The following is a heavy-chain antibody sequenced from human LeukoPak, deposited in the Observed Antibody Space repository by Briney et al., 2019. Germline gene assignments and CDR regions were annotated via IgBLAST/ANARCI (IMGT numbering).Heavy chain of an antibody. Sequence: ASVKVSCKASGYSFTRYFIHWVRQAPGQGLEWMGIIIPSDGSTSYAQKFQGRVTMTRDTSTSTVYMELSGLSSEDTAVYYCAREIVVVPSAMGFDPWGQGTLVTVSS. V-gene: IGHV1-46*01. CDR1: GYSFTRYF. D-gene: IGHD2-2*01. CDR2: IIPSDGST. J-gene: IGHJ5*02. CDR3: AREIVVVPSAMGFDP.